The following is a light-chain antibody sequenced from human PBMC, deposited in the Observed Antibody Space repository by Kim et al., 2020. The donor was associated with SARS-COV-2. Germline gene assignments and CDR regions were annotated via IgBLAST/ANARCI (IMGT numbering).Light chain of an antibody. J-gene: IGLJ3*02. V-gene: IGLV2-23*01. Sequence: QSALTQPASVSGSPGQSITISCTGTSSDVGSYNLVSWYQQHPGKAPKLMIYEGSKRPSGVSNRFSGSKSGNTASLTISGLQAEDGADYYCCSYAGSSTTWVFGVGTQLTVL. CDR1: SSDVGSYNL. CDR3: CSYAGSSTTWV. CDR2: EGS.